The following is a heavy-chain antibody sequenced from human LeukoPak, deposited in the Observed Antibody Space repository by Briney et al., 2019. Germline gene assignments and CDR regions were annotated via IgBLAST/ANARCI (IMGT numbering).Heavy chain of an antibody. V-gene: IGHV1-2*02. CDR3: ARCRPAAISNWFDP. J-gene: IGHJ5*02. CDR2: INPNSGGT. Sequence: ASVKVSCKASGYTFTGNYMHWVRQAPGQGLEWMGWINPNSGGTNYAQKFQGRVTMTRDTSISTAYMELSRLRSDDTAVYYCARCRPAAISNWFDPWGQGTLVTVSS. D-gene: IGHD2-2*02. CDR1: GYTFTGNY.